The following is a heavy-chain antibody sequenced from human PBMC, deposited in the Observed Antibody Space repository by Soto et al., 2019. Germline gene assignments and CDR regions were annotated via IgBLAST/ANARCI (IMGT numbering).Heavy chain of an antibody. CDR3: ARERGWYASGYYYGMDV. J-gene: IGHJ6*02. D-gene: IGHD6-19*01. V-gene: IGHV3-30*04. CDR1: GFNFHTYS. Sequence: GSLRLSCAASGFNFHTYSMHWVRQAPDKGLEWVAVISYGGSNKFNADSVKGRFTISRDNSENTLYLQMNSLRADDAAMYYCARERGWYASGYYYGMDVWGQGTAVTVSS. CDR2: ISYGGSNK.